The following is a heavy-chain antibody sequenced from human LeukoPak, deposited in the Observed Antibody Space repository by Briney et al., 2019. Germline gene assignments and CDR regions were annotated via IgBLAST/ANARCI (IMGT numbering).Heavy chain of an antibody. CDR2: IKQDGSKK. CDR1: ESIFSSSW. V-gene: IGHV3-7*03. D-gene: IGHD4-17*01. J-gene: IGHJ4*02. Sequence: GGSLRLSCAASESIFSSSWMSWVRQAPGRGLEWVANIKQDGSKKNYVDSVKGRFTISRDNAKNSLFLQMNSLRAEDTAVYYCARDPAYGALDYWGQGTLVTVSS. CDR3: ARDPAYGALDY.